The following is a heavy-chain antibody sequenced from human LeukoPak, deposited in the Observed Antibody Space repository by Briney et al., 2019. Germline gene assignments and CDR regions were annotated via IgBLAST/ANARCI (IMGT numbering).Heavy chain of an antibody. CDR2: IYYSGST. D-gene: IGHD3-22*01. CDR1: GGSISSYY. V-gene: IGHV4-59*01. J-gene: IGHJ4*02. Sequence: SETLSLTCTVSGGSISSYYWSWIRQPPGKGLEWIGYIYYSGSTNYNPSLKSRVTISVDTSENQFSLNLTSVTAADTAVYYCARRGYDSSGYYQDYWGQGTLVTVSA. CDR3: ARRGYDSSGYYQDY.